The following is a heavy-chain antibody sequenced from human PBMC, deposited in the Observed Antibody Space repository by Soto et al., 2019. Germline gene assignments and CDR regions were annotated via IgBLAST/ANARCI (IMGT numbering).Heavy chain of an antibody. Sequence: GASVKVSCKASGGTFSSYTISWVRQAPGQGLERMGRIIPILGIANYAQKFQGRVTITADKSTSTAYMELSSLRSEDTAVYYCARDDCENSCSSSNFDYWGQGTQVTVSS. V-gene: IGHV1-69*04. J-gene: IGHJ4*02. CDR3: ARDDCENSCSSSNFDY. D-gene: IGHD6-6*01. CDR2: IIPILGIA. CDR1: GGTFSSYT.